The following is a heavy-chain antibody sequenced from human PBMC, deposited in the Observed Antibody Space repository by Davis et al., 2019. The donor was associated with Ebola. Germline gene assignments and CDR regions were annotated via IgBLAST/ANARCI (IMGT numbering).Heavy chain of an antibody. J-gene: IGHJ6*02. CDR2: INHSGST. V-gene: IGHV4-34*01. D-gene: IGHD3-10*01. Sequence: MPGGSLRLSCAVYGGSFSGYQWSWIRQPPGKGLEWIGEINHSGSTNYNPSLKSRVIISVDTSKNQFSLKLRFVTAADTAVYYCARGGSGDYGMDVWGQGTTVTVSS. CDR1: GGSFSGYQ. CDR3: ARGGSGDYGMDV.